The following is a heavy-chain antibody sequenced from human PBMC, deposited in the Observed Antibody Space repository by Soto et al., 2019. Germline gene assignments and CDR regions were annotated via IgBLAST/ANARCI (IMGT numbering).Heavy chain of an antibody. CDR3: AKDPRPAIVVVITTSIDY. V-gene: IGHV3-23*01. Sequence: GGSLRLSCAASGFTFSSYAMSWVRQAPGKGLEWVSAISGSGGSTYYADSVKGRFTISRDNSKNTLYLQMNSLRAEDTAVYYCAKDPRPAIVVVITTSIDYWGQGTLVTVSS. D-gene: IGHD3-22*01. CDR1: GFTFSSYA. J-gene: IGHJ4*02. CDR2: ISGSGGST.